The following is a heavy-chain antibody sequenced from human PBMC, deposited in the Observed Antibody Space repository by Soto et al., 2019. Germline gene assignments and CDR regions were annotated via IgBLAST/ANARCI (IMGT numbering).Heavy chain of an antibody. CDR1: GFTFDDYA. CDR2: ISWNSGSI. D-gene: IGHD6-6*01. CDR3: AKDSFSSGYYYYGMDV. J-gene: IGHJ6*02. V-gene: IGHV3-9*01. Sequence: GGSLRLSCVASGFTFDDYAMHWVRQAPGKGLEWVSGISWNSGSIGYADSVKGRFTISRDNAKNSLYLQMNSLRAEDTALYYCAKDSFSSGYYYYGMDVWGQGTTVTVSS.